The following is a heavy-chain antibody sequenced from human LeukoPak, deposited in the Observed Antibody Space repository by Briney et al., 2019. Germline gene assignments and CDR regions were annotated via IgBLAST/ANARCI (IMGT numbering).Heavy chain of an antibody. J-gene: IGHJ2*01. CDR3: ARWSGYYGSGSYYKKMRRYFDL. CDR1: GFSFSDYS. Sequence: GGSLRLSCVASGFSFSDYSMNWVRQAPGKGLEWVSSINSRSNDIYYADSVKGRFTISRDNSKNTLYLQMNSLRAEDTAVYYCARWSGYYGSGSYYKKMRRYFDLWGRGTLVTVSS. CDR2: INSRSNDI. D-gene: IGHD3-10*01. V-gene: IGHV3-21*04.